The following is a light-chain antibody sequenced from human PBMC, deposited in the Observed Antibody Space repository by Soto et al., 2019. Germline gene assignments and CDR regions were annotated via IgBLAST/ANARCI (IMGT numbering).Light chain of an antibody. Sequence: EVVMTQSPANLSVSPGERATLSCRASQSVSSNLAWYRQKPGQAPRLLIYGASTRATGIPARFSGSGSGTEFTLTISSLQSEDFAVYYCQQYNNWPRTFGQGTKVDIK. CDR2: GAS. CDR3: QQYNNWPRT. V-gene: IGKV3-15*01. CDR1: QSVSSN. J-gene: IGKJ1*01.